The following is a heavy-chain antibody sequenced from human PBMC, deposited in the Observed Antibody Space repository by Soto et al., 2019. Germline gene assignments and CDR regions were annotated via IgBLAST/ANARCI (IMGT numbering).Heavy chain of an antibody. CDR3: VMVDNYVTPTPQDV. J-gene: IGHJ6*02. CDR2: ISPYTGNT. Sequence: QVQLVQSGDEVKKPGASVKVSCKASGYIFVNYGIAWVRQAPGHGLEWMGWISPYTGNTHSATKIQGRLTMTTDTSTSTAYMDLGSLTSADTAVYYCVMVDNYVTPTPQDVCGQGTTVTVSS. D-gene: IGHD3-16*01. V-gene: IGHV1-18*01. CDR1: GYIFVNYG.